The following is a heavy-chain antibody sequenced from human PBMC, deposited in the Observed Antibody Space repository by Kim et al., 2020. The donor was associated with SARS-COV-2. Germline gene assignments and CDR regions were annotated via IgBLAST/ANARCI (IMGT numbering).Heavy chain of an antibody. J-gene: IGHJ5*02. V-gene: IGHV1-8*01. D-gene: IGHD2-2*01. CDR3: ARESHCSSTSCHGGFDP. CDR1: GYTFTSYD. CDR2: MNPNSGNT. Sequence: ASVKVSCKASGYTFTSYDINWVRQATGQGLEWMGWMNPNSGNTGYAQKFQGRVTMTRNTSISTAYMELSSLRSEDTAVYYCARESHCSSTSCHGGFDPWGQGTLVTVSS.